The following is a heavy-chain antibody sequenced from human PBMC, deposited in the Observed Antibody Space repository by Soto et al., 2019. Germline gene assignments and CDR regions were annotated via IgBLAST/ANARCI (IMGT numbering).Heavy chain of an antibody. D-gene: IGHD6-13*01. Sequence: SETLSLTCTVSGGSIRSNYCTWSRQPPGKGLEWIGYVYNSGSTNYNPSLKSRVTISEDTSKSQFSLKVNSMTAADTAVYYCARYRREAVAGYTLDNWGQGILVTVHS. CDR3: ARYRREAVAGYTLDN. CDR2: VYNSGST. J-gene: IGHJ4*02. CDR1: GGSIRSNY. V-gene: IGHV4-59*01.